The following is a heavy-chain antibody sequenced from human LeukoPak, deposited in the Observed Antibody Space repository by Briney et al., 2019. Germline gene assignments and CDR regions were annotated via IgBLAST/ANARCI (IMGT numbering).Heavy chain of an antibody. CDR2: IDWDDDK. D-gene: IGHD2-15*01. J-gene: IGHJ6*02. CDR1: GFSLSTSGMC. V-gene: IGHV2-70*01. Sequence: SGPTLVNPTQTLTLTCTFSGFSLSTSGMCVSWIRQPPGKALEWLALIDWDDDKYYSTSLRTRLTISKDTSKNQVVLTMTNMDPVDTATYYSARIEVVAATRDYYYGMDVWGQGTTVTVSS. CDR3: ARIEVVAATRDYYYGMDV.